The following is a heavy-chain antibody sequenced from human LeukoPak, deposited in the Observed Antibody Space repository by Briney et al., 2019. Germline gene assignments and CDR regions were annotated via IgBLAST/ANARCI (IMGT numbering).Heavy chain of an antibody. D-gene: IGHD6-13*01. V-gene: IGHV3-30-3*01. CDR2: ISYDGSNK. CDR3: ARDDGTQLGNYYYYYGMDV. Sequence: QPGRSLPLSCAASGFTFSSYAMHGGRQAPGKGREGGAVISYDGSNKYYADSVKGRFTISRDNSKNTLYLQMNSLRAEDTAVYYCARDDGTQLGNYYYYYGMDVWGQGTTVTVSS. J-gene: IGHJ6*02. CDR1: GFTFSSYA.